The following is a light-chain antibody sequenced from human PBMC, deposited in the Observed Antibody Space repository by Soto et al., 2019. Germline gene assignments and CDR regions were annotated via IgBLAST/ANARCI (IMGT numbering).Light chain of an antibody. CDR2: DAS. CDR1: QSVSSY. CDR3: QQYGSSPPIT. Sequence: EIVLTQSPVNMYMSPGERTTLSCRASQSVSSYLAWYQQKPGLAPRLLIYDASSRATGIPDRFSGSGSGTDFTLTISRLEPEDFAVYYCQQYGSSPPITFGQGTRLEIK. J-gene: IGKJ5*01. V-gene: IGKV3D-20*01.